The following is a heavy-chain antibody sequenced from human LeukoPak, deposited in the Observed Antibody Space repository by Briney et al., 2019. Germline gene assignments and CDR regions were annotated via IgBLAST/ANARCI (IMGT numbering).Heavy chain of an antibody. CDR2: IKQDGSQ. Sequence: GGSLRLSCAASGLPFSRHWMGWVRQAPGKGLEWVANIKQDGSQYYVDSVKGRFIISRDNAKNSLSLQMNSLRVEDTALYYCARGPDYGDRLDYFDYWGQGTLVAVSS. D-gene: IGHD4-17*01. J-gene: IGHJ4*02. CDR3: ARGPDYGDRLDYFDY. CDR1: GLPFSRHW. V-gene: IGHV3-7*01.